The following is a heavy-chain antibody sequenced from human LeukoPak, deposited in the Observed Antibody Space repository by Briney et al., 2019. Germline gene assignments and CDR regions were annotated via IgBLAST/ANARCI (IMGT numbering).Heavy chain of an antibody. CDR2: ISSSSSYI. J-gene: IGHJ4*02. CDR3: ARVISVAGYDY. D-gene: IGHD6-19*01. V-gene: IGHV3-21*01. Sequence: KPGGSLRLSCAASGFTFSNAWMSWVRQAPGKGLEWVSSISSSSSYIYYADSVKGRFTISRDNAKNSLYLQMNSLRAEDTAVYYCARVISVAGYDYWGQGTLVTVSS. CDR1: GFTFSNAW.